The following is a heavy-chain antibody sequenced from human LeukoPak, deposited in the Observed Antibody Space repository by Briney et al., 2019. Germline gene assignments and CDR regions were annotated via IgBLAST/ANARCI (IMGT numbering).Heavy chain of an antibody. CDR2: IYYSGST. V-gene: IGHV4-59*01. Sequence: SETLSLTCTVSGGSINIYYWTWIRQPPGKGLEWIGYIYYSGSTNYNPSLKSRVTISVDTSKNQFSLKLNSVTAADTAVYYCARVRPGYYYYMDVWGKGTTVTISS. D-gene: IGHD3-10*01. J-gene: IGHJ6*03. CDR1: GGSINIYY. CDR3: ARVRPGYYYYMDV.